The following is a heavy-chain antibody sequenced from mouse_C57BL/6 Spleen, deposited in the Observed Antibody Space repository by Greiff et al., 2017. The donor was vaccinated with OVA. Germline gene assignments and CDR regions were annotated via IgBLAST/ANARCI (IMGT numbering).Heavy chain of an antibody. CDR3: ARGEIDFDY. Sequence: VKLLESGPELVKPGASVKISCKASGYAFSSSWMNWVKQRPGKGLEWIGRLYPGDGDTNYNGKFKGKATLTADKSSSTAYMQLSSLTSEDSAVYFCARGEIDFDYWGQGTTLTVSS. V-gene: IGHV1-82*01. J-gene: IGHJ2*01. CDR2: LYPGDGDT. CDR1: GYAFSSSW.